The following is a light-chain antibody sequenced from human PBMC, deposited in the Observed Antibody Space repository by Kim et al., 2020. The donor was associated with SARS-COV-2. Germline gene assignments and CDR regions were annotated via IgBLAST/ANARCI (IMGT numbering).Light chain of an antibody. CDR3: MQSQQLPYT. CDR1: VSLLQGNGHTY. J-gene: IGKJ2*01. CDR2: VTS. Sequence: GPALSSCRSSVSLLQGNGHTYLEWYVQKPGRSPQLLIYVTSQRAFGVPDRFSGSVSGTDFTLNISSVEAEYVGVYYCMQSQQLPYTFAQGTKLEI. V-gene: IGKV2-28*01.